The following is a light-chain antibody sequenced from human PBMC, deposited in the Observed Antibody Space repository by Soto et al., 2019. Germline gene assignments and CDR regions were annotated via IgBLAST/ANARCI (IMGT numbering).Light chain of an antibody. Sequence: AIQLTQSPSSLSASVGDRVTITCRASQGISSYLAWYQQKPGKAPKLLIYAASTLQSGVPSRFSGSGSGTDFTLTISSLQPEDFATYYCLQDYNYPLTFGQGTKVEIK. CDR3: LQDYNYPLT. V-gene: IGKV1-6*01. J-gene: IGKJ1*01. CDR1: QGISSY. CDR2: AAS.